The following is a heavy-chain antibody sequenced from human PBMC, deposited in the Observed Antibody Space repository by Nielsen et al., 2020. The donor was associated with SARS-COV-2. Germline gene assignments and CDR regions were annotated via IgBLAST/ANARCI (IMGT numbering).Heavy chain of an antibody. CDR1: GFTFDDYA. V-gene: IGHV3-9*01. Sequence: SLKISCAASGFTFDDYAMHWVRQAPGKGLEWVSGICWNSGSIGYADSVKGRFTISRDNAKNSLYLQMNSLRAEDTAVYYCARDRQWGDLEYYYYYGMDVWGQGTTVTVSS. D-gene: IGHD3-16*01. CDR2: ICWNSGSI. CDR3: ARDRQWGDLEYYYYYGMDV. J-gene: IGHJ6*02.